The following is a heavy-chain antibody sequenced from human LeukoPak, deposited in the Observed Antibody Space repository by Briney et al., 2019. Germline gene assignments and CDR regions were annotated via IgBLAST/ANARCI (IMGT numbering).Heavy chain of an antibody. CDR1: GGSISSGGYY. Sequence: PSETLSLACTVSGGSISSGGYYWSWIRQHPGQGLEYIGYIYYSGTTYYNPSLKSRVTISVDTSKNQFSLKLSSVTAADTAVYYCARAPRGYNYGAFDYWGQGTLVTVSS. CDR2: IYYSGTT. V-gene: IGHV4-31*03. J-gene: IGHJ4*02. D-gene: IGHD5-18*01. CDR3: ARAPRGYNYGAFDY.